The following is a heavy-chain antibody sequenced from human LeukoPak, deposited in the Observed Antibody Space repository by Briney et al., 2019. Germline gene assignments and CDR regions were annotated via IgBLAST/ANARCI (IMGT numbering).Heavy chain of an antibody. Sequence: SETLSLTCAVSGGPISSSNWWSWVRQPPGKGLEWIGEIYHSGSTNYNPSLKSRVTISVDTSKNQFSLKLSSVTAADTAVYYCARDRVWHYPGGRWFDPWGQGTLVTVSS. CDR1: GGPISSSNW. CDR2: IYHSGST. V-gene: IGHV4-4*02. J-gene: IGHJ5*02. D-gene: IGHD1-7*01. CDR3: ARDRVWHYPGGRWFDP.